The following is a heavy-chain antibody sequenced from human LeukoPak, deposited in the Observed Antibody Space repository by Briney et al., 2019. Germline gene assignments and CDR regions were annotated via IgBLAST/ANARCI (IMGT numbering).Heavy chain of an antibody. CDR3: ARDGYYYDSSGSDY. CDR1: GYTFTGYY. V-gene: IGHV1-2*02. CDR2: INPNSGGT. D-gene: IGHD3-22*01. Sequence: ASVKVSCKASGYTFTGYYMHWVRQAPGQGLEWMGWINPNSGGTNYAQKFQGRVTMTRDTSISTAYMELRSLRSDDTAVYYCARDGYYYDSSGSDYWGQGTLVTVSS. J-gene: IGHJ4*02.